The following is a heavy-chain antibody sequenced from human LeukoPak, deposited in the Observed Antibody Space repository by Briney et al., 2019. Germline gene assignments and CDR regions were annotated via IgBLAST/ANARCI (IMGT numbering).Heavy chain of an antibody. CDR1: GGSISSGSYY. CDR3: ARGVGATTGFDY. V-gene: IGHV4-61*02. CDR2: IYTSGST. J-gene: IGHJ4*02. D-gene: IGHD1-26*01. Sequence: SETLSLTCTVSGGSISSGSYYWSWIRQPAGKGLEWIGRIYTSGSTNYNLSLKSRVTISVDTSKNQFSLKLSSVTAADTAVYYCARGVGATTGFDYWGQGTLVTVSS.